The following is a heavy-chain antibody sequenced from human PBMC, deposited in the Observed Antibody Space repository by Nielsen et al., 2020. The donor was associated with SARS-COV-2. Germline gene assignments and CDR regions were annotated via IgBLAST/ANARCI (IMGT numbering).Heavy chain of an antibody. CDR3: AGPAS. J-gene: IGHJ5*02. D-gene: IGHD2-2*01. Sequence: GESLKISCAASGFTFSSYWMSWVRQAPGKGLEWVANTKQDESEKYYVDSVEGRFTISRDNAKNSLYLQMDNLRVDDTAVYYCAGPASWGQGTVVTVSA. CDR2: TKQDESEK. V-gene: IGHV3-7*05. CDR1: GFTFSSYW.